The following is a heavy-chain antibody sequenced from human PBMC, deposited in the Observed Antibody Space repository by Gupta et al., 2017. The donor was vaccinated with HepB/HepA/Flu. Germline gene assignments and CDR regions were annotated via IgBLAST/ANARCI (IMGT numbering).Heavy chain of an antibody. V-gene: IGHV3-30*18. Sequence: QVQLVESGGGVVQPGRSLRLSCAASGFTFSSYGMHWVRQAPGKGLEWVAVISYDGSNKYYADSVKGRFTISRDNSKNTLYLQMNSLRAEDTAVYYCAKNYLDQLGYYYYGMDVWGQGTTVTVSS. D-gene: IGHD2-2*01. CDR1: GFTFSSYG. CDR2: ISYDGSNK. J-gene: IGHJ6*02. CDR3: AKNYLDQLGYYYYGMDV.